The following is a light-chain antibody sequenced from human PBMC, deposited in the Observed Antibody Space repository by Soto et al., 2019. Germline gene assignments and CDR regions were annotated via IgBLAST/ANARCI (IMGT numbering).Light chain of an antibody. CDR2: KAS. CDR1: PGFNSW. CDR3: QHYNTYPLT. V-gene: IGKV1-5*03. Sequence: DIQMTQSPSTLSAFVGDRVTSTCRASPGFNSWLAWYQQKPGKAPKLLIYKASNLVSGVPSRFSGSGSRTEFTLTISSRQPDEFATYYCQHYNTYPLTFGGGTKVEIK. J-gene: IGKJ4*01.